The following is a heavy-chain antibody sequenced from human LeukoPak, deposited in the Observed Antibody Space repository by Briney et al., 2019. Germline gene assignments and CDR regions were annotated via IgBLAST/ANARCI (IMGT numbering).Heavy chain of an antibody. CDR2: ISSSGGST. J-gene: IGHJ3*02. V-gene: IGHV3-23*01. CDR1: GFTFSNYD. Sequence: PGGSLRLSCAASGFTFSNYDMSWVRQAPGKGLEWVSVISSSGGSTYYADSVKGRFTISRGNSKDTLYLQMNSLGAEDTAVYYCARTMVRGVTLPDAFDIWGQGTMVTVSS. D-gene: IGHD3-10*01. CDR3: ARTMVRGVTLPDAFDI.